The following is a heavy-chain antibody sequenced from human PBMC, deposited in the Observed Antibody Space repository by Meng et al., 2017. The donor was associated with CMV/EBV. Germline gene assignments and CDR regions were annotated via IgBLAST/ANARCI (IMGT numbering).Heavy chain of an antibody. Sequence: GGSLRLSCAASGFAFSSYAMSWVRQAPGKGLEWVSHINGSGDYTYYADFVRGRFTISRDNPKNTLYLQMSSLRAEDTAVYYCAKAAGPPNFDCWGQGTLVTVSS. V-gene: IGHV3-23*01. J-gene: IGHJ4*02. D-gene: IGHD2-8*01. CDR3: AKAAGPPNFDC. CDR1: GFAFSSYA. CDR2: INGSGDYT.